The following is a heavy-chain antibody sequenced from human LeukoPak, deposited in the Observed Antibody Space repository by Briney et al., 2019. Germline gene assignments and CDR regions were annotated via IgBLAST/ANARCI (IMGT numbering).Heavy chain of an antibody. CDR3: AKDGYSGSWYGNYFDY. CDR1: GFTFDDYA. J-gene: IGHJ4*02. Sequence: GGSLRLSCAASGFTFDDYAMHWVRQAPGKGLEWVSGISWNSGSIAYADSVKGRFTISRDNAKNFLYLQMNSLRAEDTALYYCAKDGYSGSWYGNYFDYWGQGTLVTVSS. CDR2: ISWNSGSI. V-gene: IGHV3-9*01. D-gene: IGHD6-13*01.